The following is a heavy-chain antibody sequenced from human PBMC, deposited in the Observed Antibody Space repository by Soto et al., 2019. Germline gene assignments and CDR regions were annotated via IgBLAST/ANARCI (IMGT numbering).Heavy chain of an antibody. CDR1: GGSISSYAYY. CDR2: IYYSGST. D-gene: IGHD6-13*01. CDR3: ARERIAAAGTYYGMDV. J-gene: IGHJ6*02. V-gene: IGHV4-31*03. Sequence: SETLSLTCTVSGGSISSYAYYWTWIRQHPGKGLEWIGYIYYSGSTYYNPSLKSRVSISVDTSKNQFSLKLSSVTAADTAVYYCARERIAAAGTYYGMDVWGQGTTVTVSS.